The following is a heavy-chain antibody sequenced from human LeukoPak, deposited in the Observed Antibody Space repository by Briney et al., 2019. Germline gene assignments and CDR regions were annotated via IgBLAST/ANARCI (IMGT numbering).Heavy chain of an antibody. CDR3: ARDLKYSSGWSAFNWFDP. D-gene: IGHD6-19*01. V-gene: IGHV4-39*07. Sequence: PSETLTLTCTVSGGSISSSSYYWGWIRQPPGKGLEWIGSIYYSGSTYYNPSLKSRVTISVDTSKNQFSLKLSSVTAADTAVYYCARDLKYSSGWSAFNWFDPWGQGTLVTVSS. CDR1: GGSISSSSYY. CDR2: IYYSGST. J-gene: IGHJ5*02.